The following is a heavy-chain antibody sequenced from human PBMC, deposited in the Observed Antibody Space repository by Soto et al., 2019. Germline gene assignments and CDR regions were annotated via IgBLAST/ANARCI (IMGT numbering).Heavy chain of an antibody. CDR2: ISYDGSNK. CDR3: AKDRFLGVGPPLFDY. D-gene: IGHD3-3*01. CDR1: GFTFSSYG. Sequence: RLSCAASGFTFSSYGMHWVRQAPGKGLEWVAVISYDGSNKYYADSVKGRFTISRDNSKNTLYLQMNSLRAEDTAVYYCAKDRFLGVGPPLFDYWGQGTLVTVSS. J-gene: IGHJ4*02. V-gene: IGHV3-30*18.